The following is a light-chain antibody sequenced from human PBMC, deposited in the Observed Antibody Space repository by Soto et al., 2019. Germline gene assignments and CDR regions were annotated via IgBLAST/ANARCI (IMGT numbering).Light chain of an antibody. Sequence: IGLTLSLGTLSLKQGERATLSCRASQSVSSSYLAWYQQKPGQAPRLLIYGASSRATGIPDRFSGSGSGTDFTLTISRLEPEDFAVYYCQQYGSSPWTFGQGTKVDIK. V-gene: IGKV3-20*01. J-gene: IGKJ1*01. CDR3: QQYGSSPWT. CDR2: GAS. CDR1: QSVSSSY.